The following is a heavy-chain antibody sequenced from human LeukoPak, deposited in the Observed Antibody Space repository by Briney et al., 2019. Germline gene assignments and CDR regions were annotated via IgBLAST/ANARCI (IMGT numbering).Heavy chain of an antibody. D-gene: IGHD2-15*01. CDR1: GFTFSSYW. Sequence: GGSLRLSCAASGFTFSSYWMSWVRQAPGKGLKWVANIKQDGSEKYYVDSVKGRFTISRDNAKNSLYLQMNRLRAEDTAVYYCARVADCSGGSCYSGVVYFDYWGQGTLVTVSS. J-gene: IGHJ4*02. CDR2: IKQDGSEK. V-gene: IGHV3-7*01. CDR3: ARVADCSGGSCYSGVVYFDY.